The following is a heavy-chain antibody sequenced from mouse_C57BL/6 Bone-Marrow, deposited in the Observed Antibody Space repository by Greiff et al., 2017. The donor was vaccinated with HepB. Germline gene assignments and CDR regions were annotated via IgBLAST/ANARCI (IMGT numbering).Heavy chain of an antibody. D-gene: IGHD2-1*01. CDR2: IHPNSGST. Sequence: QVQLQQPGAELVKPGASVKLSCKASGYTFTSYWMHWVKQRPGQGLEWIGMIHPNSGSTNYNEKFKSKATLTVDKSSSTAYMQLSSLTSEDSAVYDCARSLYYGNWYFDVWGTGTTVTVSS. J-gene: IGHJ1*03. CDR1: GYTFTSYW. CDR3: ARSLYYGNWYFDV. V-gene: IGHV1-64*01.